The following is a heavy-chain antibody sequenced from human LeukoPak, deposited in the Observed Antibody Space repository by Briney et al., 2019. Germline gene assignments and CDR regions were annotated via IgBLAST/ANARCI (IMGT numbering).Heavy chain of an antibody. V-gene: IGHV4-34*01. CDR3: ARGLGGYYYDSSGYLSHYYFDY. CDR1: GGSFSGYY. D-gene: IGHD3-22*01. Sequence: PSETLSLTCAVYGGSFSGYYWSWIRQPPEKGLEWIGEINHSGSTNYNPSLKSRVTISVDTSKNQFSLKLSSVTAADTAVYYCARGLGGYYYDSSGYLSHYYFDYWGQGTLVTVSS. J-gene: IGHJ4*02. CDR2: INHSGST.